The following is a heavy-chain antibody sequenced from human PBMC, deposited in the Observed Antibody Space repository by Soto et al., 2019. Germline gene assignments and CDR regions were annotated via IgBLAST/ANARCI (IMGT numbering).Heavy chain of an antibody. Sequence: SETMSLTCTVSGDSINDDGHSWSWIRQPPGEALEWIGYIYQTGTTQYNPSLSSRVSISADRSKNQFSLHLTSVTAADTAVYYCARAVFCTDGFCFPNWLDPWGQGILVTVSS. J-gene: IGHJ5*02. CDR3: ARAVFCTDGFCFPNWLDP. CDR1: GDSINDDGHS. CDR2: IYQTGTT. V-gene: IGHV4-30-2*01. D-gene: IGHD2-8*01.